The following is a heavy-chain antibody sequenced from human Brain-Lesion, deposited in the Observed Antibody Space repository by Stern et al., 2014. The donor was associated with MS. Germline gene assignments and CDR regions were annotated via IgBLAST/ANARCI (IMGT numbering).Heavy chain of an antibody. CDR1: GFPFSSYW. D-gene: IGHD2-15*01. J-gene: IGHJ5*02. Sequence: EVQLVESGGGLVQPGGSLRLSCAASGFPFSSYWMNWVRQAPGKGLEWVANIKEDGSETYYVDSVKGRFTISRDNAKNSLYLQMNSLRAEDTAVYYCARGSDTWGQGTLGTVSA. V-gene: IGHV3-7*01. CDR3: ARGSDT. CDR2: IKEDGSET.